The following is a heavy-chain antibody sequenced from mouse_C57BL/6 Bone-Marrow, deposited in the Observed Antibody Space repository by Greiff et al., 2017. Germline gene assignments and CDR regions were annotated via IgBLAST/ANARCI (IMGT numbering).Heavy chain of an antibody. CDR3: TTFYYYGSSPYFDY. CDR1: GFNIKDDY. J-gene: IGHJ2*01. V-gene: IGHV14-4*01. Sequence: VQLQQSGAELVRPGASVKLSCTASGFNIKDDYMHWVKQRPEQGLEGIGWIDPENGDTEYASKFQGKATITADTSSNTAYLQLSSLTSEDTAVYYCTTFYYYGSSPYFDYWGQGTTLTVSS. CDR2: IDPENGDT. D-gene: IGHD1-1*01.